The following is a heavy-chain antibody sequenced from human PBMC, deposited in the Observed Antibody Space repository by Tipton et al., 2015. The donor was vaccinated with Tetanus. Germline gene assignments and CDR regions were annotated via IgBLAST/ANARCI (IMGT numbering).Heavy chain of an antibody. CDR1: GGSISGSSYY. Sequence: TLSLTCSVSGGSISGSSYYWSWIRQPPGKGLECIGYISHSGRTYYNPSLNSQVTISLDRSKNQFSLKLTSVTAADTAVYYCARGGGNTMFRGGEFVHSYYYQGMDVWGQGTTVTVSS. D-gene: IGHD3-10*01. J-gene: IGHJ6*02. CDR2: ISHSGRT. V-gene: IGHV4-30-2*01. CDR3: ARGGGNTMFRGGEFVHSYYYQGMDV.